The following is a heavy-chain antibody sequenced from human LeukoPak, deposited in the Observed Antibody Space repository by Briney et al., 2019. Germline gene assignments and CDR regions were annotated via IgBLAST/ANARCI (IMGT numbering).Heavy chain of an antibody. CDR3: AKATDPEAYYYYYYGMDV. J-gene: IGHJ6*02. CDR2: ISWNSGSI. V-gene: IGHV3-9*01. Sequence: GRSLRLSCAASGFTFDDYAMHWVRQAPGKGLEWVSGISWNSGSIGYADSVNGRFTISRDNAKNSLYLQMNSLRAEDTALYYCAKATDPEAYYYYYYGMDVWGQGTTVTVSS. CDR1: GFTFDDYA.